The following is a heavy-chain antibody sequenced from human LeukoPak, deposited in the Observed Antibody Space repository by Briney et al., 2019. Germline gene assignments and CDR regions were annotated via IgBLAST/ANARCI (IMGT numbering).Heavy chain of an antibody. V-gene: IGHV3-21*01. J-gene: IGHJ2*01. CDR1: GFTFSSYS. CDR3: ARDPSSPATPWYFDL. CDR2: ISSSSTFI. Sequence: GGSLRLSCAASGFTFSSYSMIWVRQGPGKGLEWVSSISSSSTFIYYADSVKGRFTISRDNAKNSLYLQMNSLRAEDTAVYYCARDPSSPATPWYFDLWGRGTLVTVSS. D-gene: IGHD6-25*01.